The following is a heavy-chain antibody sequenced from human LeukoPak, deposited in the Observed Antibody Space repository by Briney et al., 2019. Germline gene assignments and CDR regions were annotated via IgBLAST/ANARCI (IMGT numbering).Heavy chain of an antibody. CDR3: ARGVGNFRYYFDY. D-gene: IGHD2/OR15-2a*01. J-gene: IGHJ4*02. CDR1: GFTFDDYA. CDR2: INWNSDSI. Sequence: GGSLRLSCAVSGFTFDDYAMHWVRQVPGKGLEWVSGINWNSDSIGYADSVKGRFTTSRDNAKNSLYLQMNSLRAEDTAVYYCARGVGNFRYYFDYWGQGTLVTVSS. V-gene: IGHV3-9*01.